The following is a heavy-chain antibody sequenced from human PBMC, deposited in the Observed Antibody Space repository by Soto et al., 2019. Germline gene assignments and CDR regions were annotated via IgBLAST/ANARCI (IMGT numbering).Heavy chain of an antibody. J-gene: IGHJ4*02. CDR3: ARAAVQLGATLFDS. Sequence: SETLSLTCAVSGGSLRGHYWSWIRQSPEKGLEWIGEINHSGFTNYNPTLKSRVTISRDASKNQFSLRLSSMTAADSAVYFCARAAVQLGATLFDSWGQGTLVTVSS. D-gene: IGHD1-26*01. V-gene: IGHV4-34*01. CDR2: INHSGFT. CDR1: GGSLRGHY.